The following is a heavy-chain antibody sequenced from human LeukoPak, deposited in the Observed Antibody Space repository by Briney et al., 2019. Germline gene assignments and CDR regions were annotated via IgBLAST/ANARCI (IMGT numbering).Heavy chain of an antibody. CDR3: ARGPRGAYFDY. V-gene: IGHV4-61*01. Sequence: PSQTLSLTCAVSGGSISSGTYYWSWIRQPPGKGLEWIGCIYYSGSTNYNPSLKSRVTISVDTSKNQFSLKLSSLTAADTAVYYCARGPRGAYFDYWGQGALVTVSS. D-gene: IGHD3-10*01. J-gene: IGHJ4*02. CDR1: GGSISSGTYY. CDR2: IYYSGST.